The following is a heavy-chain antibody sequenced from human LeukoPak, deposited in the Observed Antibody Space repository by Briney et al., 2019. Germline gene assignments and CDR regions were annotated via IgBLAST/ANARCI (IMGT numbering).Heavy chain of an antibody. CDR3: ARDVVVIPAAIHYGMDV. V-gene: IGHV4-34*01. CDR2: INHSGRT. CDR1: GGSFSDYF. J-gene: IGHJ6*02. Sequence: SETLSLTCAVYGGSFSDYFWGWIRQPPGKGLEWIGEINHSGRTYYNPSLKSRVTISVDTSKNQFSLNLSSVTAADTAVYYCARDVVVIPAAIHYGMDVWGQGTTVTVSS. D-gene: IGHD2-2*01.